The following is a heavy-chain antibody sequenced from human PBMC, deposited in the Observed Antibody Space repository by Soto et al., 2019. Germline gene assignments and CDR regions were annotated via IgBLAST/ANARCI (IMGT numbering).Heavy chain of an antibody. CDR2: ISGSGGST. V-gene: IGHV3-23*01. CDR3: AKDPRGHRRWFGDYNWFDP. D-gene: IGHD3-10*01. Sequence: GGSLRLSCAASGFTFSSYAMSWVRQAPGKGLEWVSAISGSGGSTYYADSVKGRFTISRDNSKNTLYLQMNSLRAEDTAVYYCAKDPRGHRRWFGDYNWFDPWGQGTLVTVSS. J-gene: IGHJ5*02. CDR1: GFTFSSYA.